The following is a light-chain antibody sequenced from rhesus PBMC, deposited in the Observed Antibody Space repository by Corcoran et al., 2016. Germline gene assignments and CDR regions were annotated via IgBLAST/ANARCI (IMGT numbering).Light chain of an antibody. CDR3: QQSSNLWT. CDR1: QSVGSY. CDR2: GAS. Sequence: ETVVTQSPATLSLSPGERATLSCRASQSVGSYLAWYQQKPGQAPRLLIYGASSRATGIPDSFSGSGSGTDLTRTISSLEPEDVGVYYCQQSSNLWTFGQGTKVEIK. J-gene: IGKJ1*01. V-gene: IGKV3-24*04.